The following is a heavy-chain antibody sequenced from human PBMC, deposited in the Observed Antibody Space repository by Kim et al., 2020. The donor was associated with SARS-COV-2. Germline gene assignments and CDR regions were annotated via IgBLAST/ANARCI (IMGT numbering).Heavy chain of an antibody. V-gene: IGHV3-48*02. CDR3: ARDRTAFDY. CDR2: ISRSGSAI. D-gene: IGHD1-1*01. Sequence: GGSLRLSCAVSGLTFSTTDMHCVRQAPGKGREWIAYISRSGSAIVYADAVKGRFTISRDEAKNSIFLQMNSLGDEDTAVYYCARDRTAFDYWGQGTLVTVSS. J-gene: IGHJ4*02. CDR1: GLTFSTTD.